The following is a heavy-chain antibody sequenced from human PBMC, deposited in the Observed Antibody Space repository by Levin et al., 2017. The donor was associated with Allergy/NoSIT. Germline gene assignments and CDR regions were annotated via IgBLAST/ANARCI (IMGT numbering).Heavy chain of an antibody. V-gene: IGHV3-48*01. CDR3: ARAYCSATDCYSAVDI. CDR2: ISTAGNVM. J-gene: IGHJ3*02. CDR1: GFTFNYYS. D-gene: IGHD2-21*02. Sequence: PGGSLRLSCAASGFTFNYYSMSWFRQAPGKGLEWVSYISTAGNVMYYADSVKGRFTSSRYNAKSSLYLHMNSLRIEDTAVYYCARAYCSATDCYSAVDIWGQGTMVIVSS.